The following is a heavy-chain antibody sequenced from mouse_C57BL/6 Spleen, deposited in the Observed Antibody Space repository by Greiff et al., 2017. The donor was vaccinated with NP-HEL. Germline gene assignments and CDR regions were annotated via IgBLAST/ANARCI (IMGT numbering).Heavy chain of an antibody. V-gene: IGHV1-52*01. Sequence: QVQLQQPGAELVRPGSSVKLSCKASGYTFTSYWMHWVKQRPIQGLEWIGNIYPSDSETHYNQKFKDKATLTVEKSSSTAYLQLSSLTSEDSAVYYCARGGNYGNSFAYWGQGTLVTVSA. D-gene: IGHD2-1*01. CDR2: IYPSDSET. CDR3: ARGGNYGNSFAY. J-gene: IGHJ3*01. CDR1: GYTFTSYW.